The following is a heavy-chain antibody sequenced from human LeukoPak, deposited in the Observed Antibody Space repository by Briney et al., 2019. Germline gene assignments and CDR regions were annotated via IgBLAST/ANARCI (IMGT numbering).Heavy chain of an antibody. CDR2: INHSGST. Sequence: SETLSLTCAVYGGSFSGYYWSWLRQPPGKGLEWIGEINHSGSTNYNPSLKSRVTISVDTSKNQFSLKLSSVTAADTAVYYCARLWRAAAGRGMTGRFDPWGQGTLVTVSS. CDR1: GGSFSGYY. D-gene: IGHD6-13*01. CDR3: ARLWRAAAGRGMTGRFDP. V-gene: IGHV4-34*01. J-gene: IGHJ5*02.